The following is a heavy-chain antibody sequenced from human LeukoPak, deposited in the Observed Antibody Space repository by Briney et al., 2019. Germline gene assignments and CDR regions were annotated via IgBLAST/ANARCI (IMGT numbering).Heavy chain of an antibody. D-gene: IGHD2-2*01. J-gene: IGHJ3*02. Sequence: GASVKVSCKVSGYTLTELSMHWVRQAPGKGLGWMGGFDPEDGETIYAQKFQGRVTMTEDTSTDTAYMELSSLRSEDTAVYYCATGWPGEYQLLPFDIWGQGTMVTVSS. CDR2: FDPEDGET. CDR3: ATGWPGEYQLLPFDI. V-gene: IGHV1-24*01. CDR1: GYTLTELS.